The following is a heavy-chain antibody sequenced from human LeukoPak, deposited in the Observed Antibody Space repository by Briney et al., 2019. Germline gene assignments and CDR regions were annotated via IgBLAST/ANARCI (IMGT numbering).Heavy chain of an antibody. CDR1: GFTFSRYW. CDR2: INSDGSST. CDR3: AKGGKWDVTPFDY. D-gene: IGHD1-26*01. V-gene: IGHV3-74*01. J-gene: IGHJ4*02. Sequence: GSLRLSCAASGFTFSRYWMHWVRQTPGKGPVWVSRINSDGSSTTYADSVKGRFTISRDNAKNTLYLQVNSLRAEDTAVYYCAKGGKWDVTPFDYWGQGTLVTVSS.